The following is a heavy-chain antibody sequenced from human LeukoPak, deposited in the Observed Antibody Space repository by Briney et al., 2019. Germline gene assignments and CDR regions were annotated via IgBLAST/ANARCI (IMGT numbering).Heavy chain of an antibody. CDR2: IGAAGDP. Sequence: GGSLRLSCAASGFTFSSYDMHWLRQATGKGLEWVSAIGAAGDPYYPGYVKGGFTISRENAKNSLYLQMKSLRAGDTAVYYCARANSSSWYYYFDYWGQGTLVTVSS. CDR3: ARANSSSWYYYFDY. V-gene: IGHV3-13*05. J-gene: IGHJ4*02. CDR1: GFTFSSYD. D-gene: IGHD6-13*01.